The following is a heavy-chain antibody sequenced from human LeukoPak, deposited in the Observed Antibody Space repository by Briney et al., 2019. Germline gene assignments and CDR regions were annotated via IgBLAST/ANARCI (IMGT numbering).Heavy chain of an antibody. CDR2: IIPILGIA. V-gene: IGHV1-69*04. D-gene: IGHD5-18*01. CDR3: ARERRRGYSYGHSVDY. CDR1: GGTFSSYA. J-gene: IGHJ4*02. Sequence: GASVKVSCKASGGTFSSYAISWVRQAPGQGLEWMGRIIPILGIANYAQKFQGRVTITADKSTSTAYMELSSLRSEDTAVYYCARERRRGYSYGHSVDYWGQGTLVTVSS.